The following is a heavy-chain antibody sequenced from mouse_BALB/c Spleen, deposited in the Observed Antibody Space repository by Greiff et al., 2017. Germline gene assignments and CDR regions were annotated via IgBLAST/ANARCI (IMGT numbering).Heavy chain of an antibody. Sequence: VQLQQSGPGLVQPSQSLSITCTVSGFSLTSYGVHWVRQSPGKGLEWLGVIWSGGSTDYNAAFISRLSISKDNSKSQVFFKMNSLQANDTAIYYCARRDRYDVGFAYWGQGTLVTVSA. D-gene: IGHD2-14*01. CDR1: GFSLTSYG. CDR2: IWSGGST. J-gene: IGHJ3*01. CDR3: ARRDRYDVGFAY. V-gene: IGHV2-2*02.